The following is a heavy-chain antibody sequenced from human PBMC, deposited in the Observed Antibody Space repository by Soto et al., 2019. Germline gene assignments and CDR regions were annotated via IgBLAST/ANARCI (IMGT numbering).Heavy chain of an antibody. CDR2: ISAYNGNT. V-gene: IGHV1-18*01. J-gene: IGHJ5*02. Sequence: RASVKVSCKASGYTFTSYGISWVRQAPGQGLEWMGWISAYNGNTNYAQKLQGRVTMTTDTSTSTAYMELRSLRSDDTAVYYCARSWTYGDPIKFDPWGQGTLVTVSS. CDR1: GYTFTSYG. CDR3: ARSWTYGDPIKFDP. D-gene: IGHD4-17*01.